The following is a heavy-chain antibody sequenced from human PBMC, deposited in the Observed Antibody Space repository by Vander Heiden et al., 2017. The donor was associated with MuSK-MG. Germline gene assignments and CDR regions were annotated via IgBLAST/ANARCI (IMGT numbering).Heavy chain of an antibody. D-gene: IGHD6-6*01. Sequence: EVQLLVSGGGLVQPGGSLSTYRSASGFRFSSYAITWFRTAPGKGLEWVSAISGSGGSTYYADSVKGRFTISRDNSKNTLSLQMNSLRAEDTAVYYCAKDRRQTSQYYFDYWGQGILVTVSS. J-gene: IGHJ4*02. CDR1: GFRFSSYA. CDR2: ISGSGGST. V-gene: IGHV3-23*01. CDR3: AKDRRQTSQYYFDY.